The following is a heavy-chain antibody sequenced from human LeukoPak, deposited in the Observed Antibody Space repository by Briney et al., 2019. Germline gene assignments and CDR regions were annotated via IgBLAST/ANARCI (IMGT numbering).Heavy chain of an antibody. J-gene: IGHJ4*02. CDR2: IYPSGDTI. Sequence: GGSLRLSCAASGFSFNTYSMSWVRQAPRKGLEWVSIIYPSGDTIYYADSVKGRFIISRDNSKNTLYLQMYSLRAEDTAVYYCAKDQRPDSGYDIDSWGQGTLVTASS. D-gene: IGHD5-12*01. CDR1: GFSFNTYS. V-gene: IGHV3-23*01. CDR3: AKDQRPDSGYDIDS.